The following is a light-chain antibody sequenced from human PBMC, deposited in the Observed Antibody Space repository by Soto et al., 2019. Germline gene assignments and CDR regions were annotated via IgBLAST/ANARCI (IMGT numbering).Light chain of an antibody. CDR3: QQRSDWPWT. CDR1: QSVSYY. J-gene: IGKJ1*01. Sequence: EIVLTQSPATLSLSPGERATLSCRASQSVSYYLNWYQQKPGQAPRLLIYDASNRATGIPARFSGSGSGTDFTLTIGSLEPEDFAFYYCQQRSDWPWTFGQGTKVEIK. CDR2: DAS. V-gene: IGKV3-11*01.